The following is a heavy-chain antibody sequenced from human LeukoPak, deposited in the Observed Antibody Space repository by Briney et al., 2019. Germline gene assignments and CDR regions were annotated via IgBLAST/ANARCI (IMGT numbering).Heavy chain of an antibody. Sequence: GGSLRLSCAASGFTFSSYAMSWVRQAPGKGLEWVSAISGSGGSTYYADSVKGRFTISRDNSKNTLYLQVNSLRAEDTAVYYCARDNDYGDYNNWFDPWGQGTLVTVSS. CDR2: ISGSGGST. CDR1: GFTFSSYA. CDR3: ARDNDYGDYNNWFDP. D-gene: IGHD4-17*01. J-gene: IGHJ5*02. V-gene: IGHV3-23*01.